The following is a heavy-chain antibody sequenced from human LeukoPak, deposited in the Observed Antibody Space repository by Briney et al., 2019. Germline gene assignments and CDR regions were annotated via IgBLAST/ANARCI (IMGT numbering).Heavy chain of an antibody. CDR2: IYPGDSDT. CDR1: GYSFTSYW. V-gene: IGHV5-51*01. D-gene: IGHD3-3*01. CDR3: ARTTTSYDVLDDY. J-gene: IGHJ4*02. Sequence: GESLKISCKGSGYSFTSYWIGWVRQMPGKGLEWMGFIYPGDSDTRYSPSFQGQVTISADKSISTAYLQWSSLKASDTAMYYCARTTTSYDVLDDYWGQGTLVTVSS.